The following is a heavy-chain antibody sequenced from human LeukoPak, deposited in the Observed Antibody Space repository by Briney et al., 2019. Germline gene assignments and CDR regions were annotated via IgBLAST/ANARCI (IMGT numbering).Heavy chain of an antibody. V-gene: IGHV3-53*01. CDR3: AREIQYSSGWGRAGGYFDY. CDR1: GFTVSSNY. D-gene: IGHD6-19*01. Sequence: PGGSLRLSCAASGFTVSSNYMSWVRQAPGKGLEWVSVIYSGGSTYYADSVKGRFTISRDNSKNTLYLQMNSLRAEDTAVYYCAREIQYSSGWGRAGGYFDYWGQGTLVTVSS. J-gene: IGHJ4*02. CDR2: IYSGGST.